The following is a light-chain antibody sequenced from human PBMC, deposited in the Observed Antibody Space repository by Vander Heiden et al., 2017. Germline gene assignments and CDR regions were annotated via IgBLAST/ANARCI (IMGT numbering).Light chain of an antibody. J-gene: IGKJ3*01. CDR2: GAS. CDR1: QSVSSSY. V-gene: IGKV3-20*01. CDR3: KQYGSSPFT. Sequence: EIVLTQSPGTLSLSPGERATLSGRASQSVSSSYLAWYQQKPGQAPRLLIYGASSRATGIPDRFSGSGSGTDFTLTISRLEPEDFAVYYCKQYGSSPFTFGPGTKVDIK.